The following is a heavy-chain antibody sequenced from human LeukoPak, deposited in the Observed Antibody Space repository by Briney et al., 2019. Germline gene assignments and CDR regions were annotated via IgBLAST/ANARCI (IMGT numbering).Heavy chain of an antibody. J-gene: IGHJ5*02. Sequence: GASVKVSCKASGYTFTGYYMHRVRQAPGQGLEWMGWINPNSGGTNYAQKFQGRVTMTRDTSISTAYMELSRLRSDDTAVYYCASQNTVTTHWFDPWGQGTLATVSS. V-gene: IGHV1-2*02. CDR2: INPNSGGT. D-gene: IGHD4-17*01. CDR1: GYTFTGYY. CDR3: ASQNTVTTHWFDP.